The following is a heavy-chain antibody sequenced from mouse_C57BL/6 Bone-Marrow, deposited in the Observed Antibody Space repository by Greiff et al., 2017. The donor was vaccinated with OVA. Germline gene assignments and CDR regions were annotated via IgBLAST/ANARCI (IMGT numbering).Heavy chain of an antibody. CDR2: IDPETGGT. J-gene: IGHJ2*01. CDR3: TRSYSNYGDFDY. D-gene: IGHD2-5*01. CDR1: GYTFTDYE. Sequence: QVQLQQSGAELVRPGASVTLSCKASGYTFTDYEMHWVKQTPVHGLEWIGAIDPETGGTAYNQKFKGKAILTADKSSSTAYMELRSLTSEDSAFDYCTRSYSNYGDFDYWGQGTTLTVSS. V-gene: IGHV1-15*01.